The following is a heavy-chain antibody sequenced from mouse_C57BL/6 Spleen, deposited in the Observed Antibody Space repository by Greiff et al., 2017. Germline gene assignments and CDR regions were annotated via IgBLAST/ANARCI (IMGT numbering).Heavy chain of an antibody. CDR2: IWSGGST. CDR1: GFSLTSYG. D-gene: IGHD2-3*01. J-gene: IGHJ4*01. Sequence: QVQLKESGPGLVQPSQSLSITCTVSGFSLTSYGVHWVRQSPGKGLEWLGVIWSGGSTDYNAAFISRLSISKDNSKSQVFFKMNSLQADDTAIYYCARNLDGYYLYAMDYWGQGTSVTVSS. CDR3: ARNLDGYYLYAMDY. V-gene: IGHV2-2*01.